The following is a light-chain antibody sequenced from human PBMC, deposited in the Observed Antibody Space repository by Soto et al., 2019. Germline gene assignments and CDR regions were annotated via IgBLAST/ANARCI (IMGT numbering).Light chain of an antibody. CDR3: QQYSNLIT. Sequence: EIVLTQSPGTLSLSPGERGTLSCRASQNLGTLYLAWFQQKSGQAPRLLIYSASRRATGIPDRFTGSGSGTDFTLTINRVEPEDFATYYCQQYSNLITFGQGTRLEIK. V-gene: IGKV3-20*01. CDR2: SAS. CDR1: QNLGTLY. J-gene: IGKJ5*01.